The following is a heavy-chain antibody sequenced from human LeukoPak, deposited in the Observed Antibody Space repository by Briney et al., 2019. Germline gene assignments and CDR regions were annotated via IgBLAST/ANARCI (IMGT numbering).Heavy chain of an antibody. Sequence: SETLSLTCTVSGGSINSYFWSWIRQPPGKGLEWIGHIYYSGSTTYNPSLRSRVTISVDTSKNQFSLKLSSVTAADTAVYYCARQKNRGPLGGMDVWGQGTTVTVSS. V-gene: IGHV4-59*08. CDR1: GGSINSYF. J-gene: IGHJ6*02. CDR2: IYYSGST. CDR3: ARQKNRGPLGGMDV. D-gene: IGHD7-27*01.